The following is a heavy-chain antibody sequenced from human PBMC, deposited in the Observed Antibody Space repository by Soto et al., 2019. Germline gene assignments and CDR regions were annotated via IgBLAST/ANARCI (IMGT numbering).Heavy chain of an antibody. CDR3: ARRGTTDVDY. Sequence: QVQLVQSGAEVKKPGASVKVSCKASGGPFSSYAISWVRQAPGQGLEWMGGIIPIFGTANYAQTFKGRRTITADECTSTGYMELSSLSSEDTDVYYFARRGTTDVDYWGQGTMVTVSS. V-gene: IGHV1-69*01. J-gene: IGHJ4*02. CDR2: IIPIFGTA. D-gene: IGHD4-17*01. CDR1: GGPFSSYA.